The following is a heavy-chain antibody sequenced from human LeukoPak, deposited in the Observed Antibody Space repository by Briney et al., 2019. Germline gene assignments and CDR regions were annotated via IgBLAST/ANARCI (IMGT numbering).Heavy chain of an antibody. CDR1: GGSISSYY. Sequence: PSETLSLTCTVSGGSISSYYWSWIRQPPGKGLEWIGYIYYSGSTNYNRSLKSRVTISVDTSKNQFSLKLSSVTAADTAVYYCARERYGSGSEAFDIWGQGTMVTVSS. V-gene: IGHV4-59*01. D-gene: IGHD3-10*01. CDR3: ARERYGSGSEAFDI. CDR2: IYYSGST. J-gene: IGHJ3*02.